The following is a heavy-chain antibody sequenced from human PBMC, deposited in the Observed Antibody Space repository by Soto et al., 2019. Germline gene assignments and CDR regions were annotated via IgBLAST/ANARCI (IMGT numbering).Heavy chain of an antibody. CDR2: IIPMLGIR. J-gene: IGHJ3*02. CDR3: TIGSWSGEVFDI. Sequence: QVQLVQSGAEVKKPGSSVKVSCKDSGGTFSTYSMFWVRQAPGQWLEGMGRIIPMLGIRNYAQMFQDRVTITADKSTATAHMELSSLRSEDTALYYCTIGSWSGEVFDIWGQGTMVTVSS. D-gene: IGHD2-21*01. CDR1: GGTFSTYS. V-gene: IGHV1-69*02.